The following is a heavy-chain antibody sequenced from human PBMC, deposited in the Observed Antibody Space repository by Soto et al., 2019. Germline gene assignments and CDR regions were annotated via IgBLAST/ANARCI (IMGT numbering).Heavy chain of an antibody. V-gene: IGHV4-59*01. D-gene: IGHD3-10*01. Sequence: PSETLSLTCTVSGGSISSYYWSWIRQPPGKGLEWIGYIYYSGSTNYNPSLKGRVTISVDTSKNQFSLKLSSVTAADTAVYYCARVVLRGSYYFDYWGQGTLVTVSS. CDR3: ARVVLRGSYYFDY. CDR1: GGSISSYY. CDR2: IYYSGST. J-gene: IGHJ4*02.